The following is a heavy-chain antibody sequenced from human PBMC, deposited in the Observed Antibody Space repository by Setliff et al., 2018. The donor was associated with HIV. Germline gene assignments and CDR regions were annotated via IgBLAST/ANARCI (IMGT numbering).Heavy chain of an antibody. CDR1: GGSISSGPYY. D-gene: IGHD3-10*01. Sequence: SETLSLTCTVSGGSISSGPYYWSWIRQHPGKGLEWIGRIYTSGSTNYNPSLKSRVTMLIDTSKNQFSLSLSSVTAADTAVYYCARDLKVSWFGELSVADVWGKGTTVTVSS. J-gene: IGHJ6*04. CDR2: IYTSGST. V-gene: IGHV4-61*02. CDR3: ARDLKVSWFGELSVADV.